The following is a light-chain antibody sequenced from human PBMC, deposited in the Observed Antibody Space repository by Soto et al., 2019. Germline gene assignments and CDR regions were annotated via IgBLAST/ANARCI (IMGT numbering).Light chain of an antibody. Sequence: QSVLTQPPSVSGAPGQRVTISCTGSSSNIGAGHDVHWYQQLPGTAPKLLIYGNSNRPSGVPDRFSGSKSGTSASLAITGLQAEDEADYYCKSYDSSLSGYFVFGTGTKVTVL. J-gene: IGLJ1*01. CDR1: SSNIGAGHD. CDR2: GNS. V-gene: IGLV1-40*01. CDR3: KSYDSSLSGYFV.